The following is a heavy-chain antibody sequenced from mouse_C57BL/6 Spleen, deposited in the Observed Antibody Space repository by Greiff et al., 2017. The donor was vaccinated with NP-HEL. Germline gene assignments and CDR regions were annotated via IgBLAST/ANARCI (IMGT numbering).Heavy chain of an antibody. CDR3: ARGDCPAWFAY. J-gene: IGHJ3*01. D-gene: IGHD2-13*01. Sequence: VQLQQSVAELVRPGASVKLSCTASGFNITNTYMHWVKQRPEQGLEWIGRIDPANGNTKYAPKFQGKAPIPADTSSNTASLQPSSLTSEDTSISYCARGDCPAWFAYWGQGTLVTVSA. CDR2: IDPANGNT. V-gene: IGHV14-3*01. CDR1: GFNITNTY.